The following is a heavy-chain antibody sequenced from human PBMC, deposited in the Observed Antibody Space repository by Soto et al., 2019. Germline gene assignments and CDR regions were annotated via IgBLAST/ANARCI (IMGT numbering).Heavy chain of an antibody. J-gene: IGHJ5*02. CDR3: TRDASRDSSARGWFDP. CDR1: GFTFRSFT. Sequence: LRISCAASGFTFRSFTMNWVRQAPGKGLEWVSTISSNSAYIYYTDALRGRFTISRDNAKNSLHLQMNSLRAEDTAVYYCTRDASRDSSARGWFDPWGPGTLVTVSS. CDR2: ISSNSAYI. D-gene: IGHD6-13*01. V-gene: IGHV3-21*01.